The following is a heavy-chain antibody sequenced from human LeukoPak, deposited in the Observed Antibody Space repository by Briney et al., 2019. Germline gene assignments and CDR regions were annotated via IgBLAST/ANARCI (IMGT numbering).Heavy chain of an antibody. D-gene: IGHD3-10*01. V-gene: IGHV1-2*02. CDR1: GYTFTGYY. J-gene: IGHJ5*02. Sequence: ASVKVSCKASGYTFTGYYMHWVRQAPGQGLEWMGWINPNIGGTNYAQKFQGRVTMTRATSISTAYMELSRLRSDDTAVYYCARDFVRITMVRGVIGWFDPWGQGTLVTVSS. CDR2: INPNIGGT. CDR3: ARDFVRITMVRGVIGWFDP.